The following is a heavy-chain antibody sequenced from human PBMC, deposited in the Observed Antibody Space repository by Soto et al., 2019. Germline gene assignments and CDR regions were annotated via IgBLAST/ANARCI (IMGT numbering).Heavy chain of an antibody. Sequence: PSETLSLTCTVSGGSISSYYWSWIRQPPGKGLEWIGYIYYSGSTNYNPSLKSRVTISVDTSKNQFSLKLSSVTAADTAVYYCASGDYHPYFDYWGQGTLVTVSS. CDR3: ASGDYHPYFDY. CDR2: IYYSGST. D-gene: IGHD4-17*01. CDR1: GGSISSYY. V-gene: IGHV4-59*01. J-gene: IGHJ4*02.